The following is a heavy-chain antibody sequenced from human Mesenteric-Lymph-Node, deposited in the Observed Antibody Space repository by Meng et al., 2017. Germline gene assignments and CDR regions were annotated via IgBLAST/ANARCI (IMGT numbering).Heavy chain of an antibody. CDR2: INQSGST. J-gene: IGHJ4*02. D-gene: IGHD6-19*01. Sequence: QVRLQDSGPVLVKPSQTLALTCTVSGGSISSGGYYWSWIRQHPGKGLEWLGEINQSGSTAYNPSLKSRITISVDKSKNQFSLKLSSVTAADTAVYYCASFPPPGKQWLVTDYWGQGTLVTVSS. CDR1: GGSISSGGYY. V-gene: IGHV4-31*03. CDR3: ASFPPPGKQWLVTDY.